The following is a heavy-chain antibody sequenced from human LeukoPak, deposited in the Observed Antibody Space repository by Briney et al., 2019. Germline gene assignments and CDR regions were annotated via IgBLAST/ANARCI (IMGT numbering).Heavy chain of an antibody. Sequence: SETLSLTCAVYGGSFSSYYWSWIRQPPGKGLEWIGYIYYSGSTNYNPSLKSRVTISVDTSKNQFSLKLSSVTAADTAVYYCARADRKEDAFDIWGQGTMVTVSS. CDR3: ARADRKEDAFDI. CDR2: IYYSGST. V-gene: IGHV4-59*01. J-gene: IGHJ3*02. D-gene: IGHD1-14*01. CDR1: GGSFSSYY.